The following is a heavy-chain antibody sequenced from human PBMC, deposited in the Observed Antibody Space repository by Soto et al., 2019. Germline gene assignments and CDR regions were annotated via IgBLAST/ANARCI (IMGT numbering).Heavy chain of an antibody. CDR1: GVTFSSFG. CDR2: IRGNGTRT. Sequence: GGSLRLSCAASGVTFSSFGMSWVRQAPGKGLEWVSAIRGNGTRTYYADSVKGRFTIPRDNAKKTLFLQMNSLRAEDTALYYCVRDSGPFDYWGQGTPVTVSS. J-gene: IGHJ4*02. CDR3: VRDSGPFDY. V-gene: IGHV3-23*01.